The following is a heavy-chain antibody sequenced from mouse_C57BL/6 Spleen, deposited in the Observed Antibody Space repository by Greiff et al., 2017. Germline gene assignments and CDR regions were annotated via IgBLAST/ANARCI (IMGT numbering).Heavy chain of an antibody. Sequence: QVQLKQSGPELVKPGASVKISCKASGYAFSSSWMNWVKQRPGKGLEWIGRIYPGDGDTNYNGKFKGKATLTADKSSSTAYMQLSSLTSEDSAVYFCARPYGSSSRYWYFDVWGTGTTVTVSS. J-gene: IGHJ1*03. D-gene: IGHD1-1*01. V-gene: IGHV1-82*01. CDR2: IYPGDGDT. CDR1: GYAFSSSW. CDR3: ARPYGSSSRYWYFDV.